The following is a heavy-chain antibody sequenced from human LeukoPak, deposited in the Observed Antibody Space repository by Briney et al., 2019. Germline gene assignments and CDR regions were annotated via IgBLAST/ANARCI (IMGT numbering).Heavy chain of an antibody. J-gene: IGHJ4*02. CDR2: INAGNGNT. D-gene: IGHD3-9*01. CDR3: ARVGYFDWLLTYYFDY. V-gene: IGHV1-3*01. CDR1: GYTFTSYA. Sequence: ASVKVSCKASGYTFTSYAMHWVRQAPGQRLEWMGWINAGNGNTKYSQKFHGRVTITRDTSASTAYMELSSLRSEDTAVYYCARVGYFDWLLTYYFDYWGQGTLVTVSS.